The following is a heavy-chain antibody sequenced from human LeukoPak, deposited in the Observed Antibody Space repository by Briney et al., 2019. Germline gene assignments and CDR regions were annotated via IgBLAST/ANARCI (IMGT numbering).Heavy chain of an antibody. J-gene: IGHJ6*02. Sequence: GGSLRLSCAASGFTFSSYDMHWVRQTIGKGLEWVSSIGIAGDTYYPGSVKGRFTISRENAKNSLYLQMNSLRAGDTAVYYCARAPPYSSASWGYYGMDVWGQGTTVTVSS. D-gene: IGHD6-6*01. CDR2: IGIAGDT. CDR3: ARAPPYSSASWGYYGMDV. CDR1: GFTFSSYD. V-gene: IGHV3-13*01.